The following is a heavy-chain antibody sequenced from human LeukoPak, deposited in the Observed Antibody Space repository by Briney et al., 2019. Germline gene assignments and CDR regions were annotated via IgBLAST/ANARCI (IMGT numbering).Heavy chain of an antibody. CDR1: GGSISSSSYY. CDR2: LYYSGST. CDR3: ARHTAGGNPNDY. D-gene: IGHD4-23*01. J-gene: IGHJ4*02. V-gene: IGHV4-39*01. Sequence: SETLSLTCTVSGGSISSSSYYWGWIRQPPGKGLEWIGSLYYSGSTYCNPSLKSRVTISVDASKNQFSLKLSSVTAADTAVYYCARHTAGGNPNDYWGQGTLVTVSS.